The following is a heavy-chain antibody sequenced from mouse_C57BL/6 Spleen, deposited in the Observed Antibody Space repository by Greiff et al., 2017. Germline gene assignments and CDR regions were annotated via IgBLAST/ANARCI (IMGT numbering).Heavy chain of an antibody. CDR3: AMGVYYDYDGAPYYYAMDY. V-gene: IGHV1-74*01. CDR2: IHPSDSDT. J-gene: IGHJ4*01. CDR1: GYTFTSYW. Sequence: QVQLQQPGAELVKPGASVKVSCKASGYTFTSYWMHWVKQRPGQGLEWIGRIHPSDSDTNYNQKFKGKATLTVDKSSSTAYMQLSSLTSEDSAVYYCAMGVYYDYDGAPYYYAMDYWGQGTSVTVSS. D-gene: IGHD2-4*01.